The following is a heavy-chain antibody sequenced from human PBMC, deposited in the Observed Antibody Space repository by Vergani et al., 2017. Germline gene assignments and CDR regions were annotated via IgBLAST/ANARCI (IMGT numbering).Heavy chain of an antibody. CDR3: AKPNCYDSRSPSFFDY. D-gene: IGHD3-22*01. CDR1: GFPFSSYG. V-gene: IGHV3-30*02. Sequence: QVQLVESGGGVVQPGRALRLSCAASGFPFSSYGMHWVRQAPGKGLEWVAFIGYDGNNKYYADSVKGRFTISRDNSKNTLYLQMNSLRAEDTAVYYCAKPNCYDSRSPSFFDYWGQGTLVTVSS. J-gene: IGHJ4*02. CDR2: IGYDGNNK.